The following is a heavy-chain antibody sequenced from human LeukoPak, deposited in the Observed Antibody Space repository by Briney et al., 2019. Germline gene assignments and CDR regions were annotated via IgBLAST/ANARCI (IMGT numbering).Heavy chain of an antibody. CDR1: GFTFSNYA. V-gene: IGHV3-33*08. J-gene: IGHJ4*02. D-gene: IGHD3-10*01. CDR3: ARALGG. CDR2: IWYDGSNK. Sequence: GGSLRLSCAASGFTFSNYAMHWVRQAPGKGLEWVAVIWYDGSNKYYADSVKGRFTISRDNSKNTLYLQMNSPRAEDTAVYYCARALGGWGQGTLVTVSS.